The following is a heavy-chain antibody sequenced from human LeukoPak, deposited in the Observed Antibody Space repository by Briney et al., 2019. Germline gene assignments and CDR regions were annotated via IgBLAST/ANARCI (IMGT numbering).Heavy chain of an antibody. D-gene: IGHD2-15*01. CDR2: INPSGGST. CDR1: GYTFTSYY. Sequence: ASVTVSCKASGYTFTSYYMHWVRQAPGQGLEWMGTINPSGGSTSYAQKFQGRVTMTRDTSTSTVYMELSSLRSEDTAVYYCARDGGVVAALPPNLFDPWGQGTLVTVSS. J-gene: IGHJ5*02. CDR3: ARDGGVVAALPPNLFDP. V-gene: IGHV1-46*01.